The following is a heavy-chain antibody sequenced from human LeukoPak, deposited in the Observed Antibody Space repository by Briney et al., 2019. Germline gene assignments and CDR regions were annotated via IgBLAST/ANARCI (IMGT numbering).Heavy chain of an antibody. CDR2: IQGGGST. J-gene: IGHJ4*02. CDR1: GFTVSSNY. Sequence: GGSLRLSCAASGFTVSSNYMSWVRQAPGKGLEWVSVIQGGGSTYYADSVKGRFTISRDNSKNTLYLQMNSLRAEDTAVYYCARNGYTSSWYRNWGQGTLVTVSS. V-gene: IGHV3-53*01. CDR3: ARNGYTSSWYRN. D-gene: IGHD6-13*01.